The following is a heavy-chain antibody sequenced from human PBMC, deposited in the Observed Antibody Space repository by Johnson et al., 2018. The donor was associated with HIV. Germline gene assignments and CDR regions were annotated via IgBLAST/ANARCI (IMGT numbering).Heavy chain of an antibody. CDR1: GFTFDDYA. Sequence: VLLVESGGGLVQPGRSLRLSCAASGFTFDDYAMHWVRQAPGKGLEWVSGLSWNSGSIGYADSVKGRFTISRDNAKYSLYLQMNSLRAEDTAVYYCARGPGGFGAFDIWGQGTMVTVSS. D-gene: IGHD2-8*02. CDR3: ARGPGGFGAFDI. V-gene: IGHV3-9*01. J-gene: IGHJ3*02. CDR2: LSWNSGSI.